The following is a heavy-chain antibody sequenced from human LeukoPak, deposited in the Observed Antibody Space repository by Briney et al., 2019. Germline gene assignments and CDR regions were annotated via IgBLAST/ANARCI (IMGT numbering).Heavy chain of an antibody. CDR3: AKDIYSSSPYGMDV. Sequence: GRSLRLSCAASGFTFDDYAMHWVRQAPGKGLEWVSGISWNSGSIGYADSVMGRFTISRDNAKNSLYLQMNSLRAEDTALYYCAKDIYSSSPYGMDVWGQGTTVTVSS. CDR2: ISWNSGSI. J-gene: IGHJ6*02. V-gene: IGHV3-9*01. CDR1: GFTFDDYA. D-gene: IGHD6-13*01.